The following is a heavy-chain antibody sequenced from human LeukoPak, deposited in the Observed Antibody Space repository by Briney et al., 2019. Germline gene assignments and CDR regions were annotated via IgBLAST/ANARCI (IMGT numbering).Heavy chain of an antibody. CDR1: GYTLTELS. CDR3: ATVRIVVVPAATHDAFDI. Sequence: ASVKVSCKVSGYTLTELSMHWVQQAPGKGLEWMGGFDPEDGETIYAQKFQGRVTMTEDTSTDTAYMELSSLRSEDTAVYYCATVRIVVVPAATHDAFDIWGQGTMVTVSS. V-gene: IGHV1-24*01. J-gene: IGHJ3*02. CDR2: FDPEDGET. D-gene: IGHD2-2*01.